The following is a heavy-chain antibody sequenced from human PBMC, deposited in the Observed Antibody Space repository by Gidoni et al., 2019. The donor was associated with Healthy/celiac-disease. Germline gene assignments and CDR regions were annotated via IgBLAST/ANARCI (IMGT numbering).Heavy chain of an antibody. D-gene: IGHD2-8*01. CDR1: GFTFSSYW. V-gene: IGHV3-74*01. Sequence: EVQLVESGGGLVQPGGSLRLSCAASGFTFSSYWMHWVRQAQGKGLVWVSRINSDGRSTSYEDAVKGRFTIARDNAKNTLYLQMNSLRAEDTAVYYCARDLEPHFGVEESLDYWGQGTLVTVSS. CDR2: INSDGRST. CDR3: ARDLEPHFGVEESLDY. J-gene: IGHJ4*02.